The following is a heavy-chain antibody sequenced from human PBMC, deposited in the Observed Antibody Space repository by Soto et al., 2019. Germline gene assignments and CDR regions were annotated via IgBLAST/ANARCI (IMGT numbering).Heavy chain of an antibody. J-gene: IGHJ5*01. Sequence: SQTLSLTCAISGDTVSSNSVAWNWIRQSPSRGLEWLGRTWYRSSKWYNVYAESVKSRITINPDTSKNQFSLQLNSVTPEDTAVYYCVRLVGNSWLDSWGQGTLVTVSS. CDR1: GDTVSSNSVA. V-gene: IGHV6-1*01. D-gene: IGHD2-2*01. CDR2: TWYRSSKWYN. CDR3: VRLVGNSWLDS.